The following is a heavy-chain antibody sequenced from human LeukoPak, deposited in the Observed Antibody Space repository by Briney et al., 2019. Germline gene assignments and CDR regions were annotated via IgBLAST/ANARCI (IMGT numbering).Heavy chain of an antibody. V-gene: IGHV3-23*01. D-gene: IGHD3-10*01. CDR3: AKDLHYYCGSGSSPFT. Sequence: GGSLRLSCAASGFTFSSYAMSWVRQAPGKGLEWVSAISGSGGSTYYADSVKGRFTISRDNSKNTLYLQMNSLRAEDTAVYYCAKDLHYYCGSGSSPFTWGQGTLVTVSS. CDR1: GFTFSSYA. CDR2: ISGSGGST. J-gene: IGHJ4*02.